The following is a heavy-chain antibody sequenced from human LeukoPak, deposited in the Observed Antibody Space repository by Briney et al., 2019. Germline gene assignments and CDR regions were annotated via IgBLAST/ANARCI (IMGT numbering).Heavy chain of an antibody. Sequence: PSETLSLTCTVSGGSISSGSYYWSWIRQPAGKGLEWIGRIYTSGSTNYNPSLKSRVTISVDTSKNQFSLKLSSVTAADTAVYYCARGGRYSYPPFDYWGQGTLVTVSS. CDR2: IYTSGST. D-gene: IGHD5-18*01. CDR1: GGSISSGSYY. V-gene: IGHV4-61*02. J-gene: IGHJ4*02. CDR3: ARGGRYSYPPFDY.